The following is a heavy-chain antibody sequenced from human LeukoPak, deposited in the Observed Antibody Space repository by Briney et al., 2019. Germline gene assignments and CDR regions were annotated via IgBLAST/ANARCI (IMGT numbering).Heavy chain of an antibody. CDR2: ISSSSTHI. Sequence: PGGSLRLSCAASGFTLSSYSMNWVRQAPTKALEWVSYISSSSTHIYYADSVKGRFTISRDNARNSLYLQMNSLRAEDTAIYYCARSEHSSSSFDYWGQGTLVTVSS. J-gene: IGHJ4*02. CDR1: GFTLSSYS. CDR3: ARSEHSSSSFDY. D-gene: IGHD6-6*01. V-gene: IGHV3-21*01.